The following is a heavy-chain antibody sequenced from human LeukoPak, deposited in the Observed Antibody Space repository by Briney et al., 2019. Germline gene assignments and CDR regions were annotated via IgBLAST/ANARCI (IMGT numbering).Heavy chain of an antibody. J-gene: IGHJ4*02. CDR2: IYSGGGT. CDR1: GFTVSTNY. Sequence: GGSLRLSCAASGFTVSTNYMSWVRQAPGKGLEWVSVIYSGGGTYYADSVKGRFTISRDNSNNTLYLQMNTLRAEDTAVYYCARDRPHRKIRRGAEGFYDYWGQGTLVTVSS. V-gene: IGHV3-66*01. D-gene: IGHD3-3*01. CDR3: ARDRPHRKIRRGAEGFYDY.